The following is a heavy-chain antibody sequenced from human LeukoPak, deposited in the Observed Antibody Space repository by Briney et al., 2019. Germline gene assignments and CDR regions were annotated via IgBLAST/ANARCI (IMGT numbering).Heavy chain of an antibody. J-gene: IGHJ4*02. CDR1: GGSFSGYY. CDR2: INHSGST. V-gene: IGHV4-34*01. D-gene: IGHD6-13*01. Sequence: NASETLSLTCAVYGGSFSGYYWSWIRQPPGKGLEWIGEINHSGSTNYNPSLKSRVTISVDTSKNQFSLKLSSVTAADTAVYYCARGLPGDPFEAAAGYCFDYWGQGTLVTVSS. CDR3: ARGLPGDPFEAAAGYCFDY.